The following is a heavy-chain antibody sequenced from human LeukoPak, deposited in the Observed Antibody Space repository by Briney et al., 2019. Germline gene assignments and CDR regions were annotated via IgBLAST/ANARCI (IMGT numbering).Heavy chain of an antibody. CDR3: TKSPVSGLGWFDP. J-gene: IGHJ5*02. V-gene: IGHV3-23*01. CDR1: GFTFSSYA. CDR2: ISNSGTST. D-gene: IGHD5-12*01. Sequence: GGSLRLSCAASGFTFSSYAMSWVRRAPGKGLEWVSAISNSGTSTYYVDSVRDRFTISRDNSKNTLYLQMNSLRAEDTAIYYCTKSPVSGLGWFDPWGQGTLVTVSS.